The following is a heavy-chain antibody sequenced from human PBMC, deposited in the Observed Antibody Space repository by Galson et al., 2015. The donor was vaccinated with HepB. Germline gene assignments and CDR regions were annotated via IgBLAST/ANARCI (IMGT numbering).Heavy chain of an antibody. D-gene: IGHD3-22*01. CDR1: GYTFTSYY. V-gene: IGHV1-46*01. J-gene: IGHJ4*02. CDR3: AREVYYEGWPDDY. CDR2: INPSGGST. Sequence: SVKVSCKASGYTFTSYYMHWVRQAPRQGLEWMGIINPSGGSTSYAQKFQGRVTMTRDTSTSTVYVELSSLRSEDTAVYYCAREVYYEGWPDDYWGQGTLVTVSS.